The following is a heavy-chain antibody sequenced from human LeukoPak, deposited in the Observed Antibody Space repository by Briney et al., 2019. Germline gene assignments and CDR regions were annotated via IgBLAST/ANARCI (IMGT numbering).Heavy chain of an antibody. CDR2: ISYDGRTI. CDR3: ARDIAAAGLFFDY. CDR1: GFTVSSNY. J-gene: IGHJ4*02. V-gene: IGHV3-11*01. Sequence: GGSLRLSCAASGFTVSSNYMSWVRQAPGKGLEGVSYISYDGRTIYYGDSVKGRFTISRDDTKNLLYLQMNSLRAEDTAVYYCARDIAAAGLFFDYWGQGTLVTVSS. D-gene: IGHD6-13*01.